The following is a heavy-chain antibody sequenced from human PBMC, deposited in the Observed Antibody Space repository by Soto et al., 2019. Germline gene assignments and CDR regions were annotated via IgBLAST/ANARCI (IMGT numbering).Heavy chain of an antibody. J-gene: IGHJ3*02. V-gene: IGHV1-69*06. D-gene: IGHD1-26*01. Sequence: QVQLVQSGAEVKKPGSSVKVSCKASGGTFSSYAISWVRQAPGQGIEWMGGIIPIFGTANYAQKFQGRVTITADKSTSTAYMELSSLRSEDTAVYYCARVLGYSGSSYDAFDIWGQGTMVTVSS. CDR3: ARVLGYSGSSYDAFDI. CDR1: GGTFSSYA. CDR2: IIPIFGTA.